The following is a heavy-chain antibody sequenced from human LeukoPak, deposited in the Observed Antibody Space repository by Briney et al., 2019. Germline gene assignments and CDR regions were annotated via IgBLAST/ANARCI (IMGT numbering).Heavy chain of an antibody. Sequence: GESLKISCKGSGCTFASYWVAWVRRMPGKGVEWMGIIYPDDSDIRYSPSFQGQVTISADKSISTAYLQWSSLKASDTGIYYCARGIGAVLNWFDPWGQGTLVTVSS. D-gene: IGHD6-13*01. V-gene: IGHV5-51*01. J-gene: IGHJ5*02. CDR1: GCTFASYW. CDR3: ARGIGAVLNWFDP. CDR2: IYPDDSDI.